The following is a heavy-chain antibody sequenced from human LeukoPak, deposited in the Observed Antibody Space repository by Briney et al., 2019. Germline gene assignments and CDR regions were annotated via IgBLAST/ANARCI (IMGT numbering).Heavy chain of an antibody. Sequence: GGSLRLSCAASGFTFSSYAMSWARQAPGKGLEWVSAISGSGGSTYYADSVKGRFTISRDNSKNTLYLQMNSLRAEDTAVYYCAKNRASYDFWSGYLNWFDPWGQGTLVTVSS. J-gene: IGHJ5*02. CDR2: ISGSGGST. V-gene: IGHV3-23*01. CDR3: AKNRASYDFWSGYLNWFDP. D-gene: IGHD3-3*01. CDR1: GFTFSSYA.